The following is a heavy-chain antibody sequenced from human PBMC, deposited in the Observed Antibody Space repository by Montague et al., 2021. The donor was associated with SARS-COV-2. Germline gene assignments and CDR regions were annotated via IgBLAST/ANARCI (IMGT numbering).Heavy chain of an antibody. J-gene: IGHJ4*02. CDR1: GGSISSYY. CDR2: IFHSGIT. V-gene: IGHV4-59*13. CDR3: ARDFDY. Sequence: SETLSLTCSVSGGSISSYYWSWIRQSPGKGLEWIGYIFHSGITDYNPSLRSRVTLSVDTSKNQFSLKLSSVTAADTAVCYCARDFDYWGQGTLVTVSS.